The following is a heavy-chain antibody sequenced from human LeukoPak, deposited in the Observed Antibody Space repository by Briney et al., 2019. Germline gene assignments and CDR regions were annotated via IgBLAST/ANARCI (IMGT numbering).Heavy chain of an antibody. Sequence: GGSLRLSCAASGFTFSSYAMSWVRQAPGKGLEWVSAISGSGGSTYYADSVKGRFTISRDNSMNTLYLQMNSLRAEDTAVYYCAKDGKHEEDYHYYYYMDVWGKGTTVTVSS. D-gene: IGHD1-26*01. V-gene: IGHV3-23*01. CDR2: ISGSGGST. J-gene: IGHJ6*03. CDR3: AKDGKHEEDYHYYYYMDV. CDR1: GFTFSSYA.